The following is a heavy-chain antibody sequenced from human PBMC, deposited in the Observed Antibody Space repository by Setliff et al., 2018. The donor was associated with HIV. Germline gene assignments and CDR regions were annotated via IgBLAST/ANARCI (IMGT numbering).Heavy chain of an antibody. J-gene: IGHJ4*02. V-gene: IGHV1-2*02. Sequence: AASVKVSCKASGYTFSDYEIHWLRQAPGQGPEWLGWINTEHGGAYYTQHFQGRVSVTRDTSISTVYMELSALQSDDTAIYYCATTEGGYTLNSDSSGSRYFDYWGQGTLVTVSS. CDR2: INTEHGGA. CDR3: ATTEGGYTLNSDSSGSRYFDY. D-gene: IGHD3-22*01. CDR1: GYTFSDYE.